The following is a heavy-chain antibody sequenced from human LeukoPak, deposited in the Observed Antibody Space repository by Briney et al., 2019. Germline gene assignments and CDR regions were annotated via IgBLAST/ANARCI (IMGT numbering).Heavy chain of an antibody. J-gene: IGHJ4*02. Sequence: PGRSLRLSCAASGFTFSTYALHWVRQAPGKGLEWVAAIKYDGSKTHYADSVKGRFTISRDNSKDTLYLQMNSLRADDTAVYYCARDGITPPGIFNFDYWGQGTLVTVSS. D-gene: IGHD2-21*01. V-gene: IGHV3-30-3*01. CDR2: IKYDGSKT. CDR3: ARDGITPPGIFNFDY. CDR1: GFTFSTYA.